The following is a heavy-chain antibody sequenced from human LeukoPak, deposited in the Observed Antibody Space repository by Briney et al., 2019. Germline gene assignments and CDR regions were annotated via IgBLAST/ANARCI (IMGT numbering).Heavy chain of an antibody. CDR3: ARDIGYGSGSYYIPYFDY. V-gene: IGHV3-7*01. J-gene: IGHJ4*02. D-gene: IGHD3-10*01. CDR1: GFTFSSYA. Sequence: GGSLRLSCAASGFTFSSYAMSWVRQAPGKGLEWVANIKQDGSEKYYVDSVKGRFTISRDNAKNSLYLQMNSLRAEDTAVYYCARDIGYGSGSYYIPYFDYWGQGTLVTVSS. CDR2: IKQDGSEK.